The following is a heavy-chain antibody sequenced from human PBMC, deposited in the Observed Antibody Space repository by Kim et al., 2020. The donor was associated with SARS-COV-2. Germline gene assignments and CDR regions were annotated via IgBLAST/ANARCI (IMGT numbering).Heavy chain of an antibody. CDR1: GFTFSSYW. J-gene: IGHJ4*02. D-gene: IGHD3-10*01. Sequence: GGSLRLSCAASGFTFSSYWMHWVRQAPGKGLVWVSRINSDGSSTSYADSVKGRFTISRDNAKNTLYLQMNSLRAEDTAVYYCARVHRHYYGSGSYFFDYWGQGTLVTVSS. V-gene: IGHV3-74*01. CDR3: ARVHRHYYGSGSYFFDY. CDR2: INSDGSST.